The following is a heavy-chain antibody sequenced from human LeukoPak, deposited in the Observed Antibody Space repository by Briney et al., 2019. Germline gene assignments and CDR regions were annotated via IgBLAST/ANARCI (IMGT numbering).Heavy chain of an antibody. CDR2: IIPIFGTA. CDR1: GGTFSSYA. J-gene: IGHJ4*02. V-gene: IGHV1-69*13. Sequence: SVKVSCKASGGTFSSYAISWVRQAPGQGLEWMGGIIPIFGTANYAQKFQGRVTTTADESTSTAYMELSSLRSEDTAVYYCARDGRYHYDNSGYPLDYWGQGTLVTVSS. D-gene: IGHD3-22*01. CDR3: ARDGRYHYDNSGYPLDY.